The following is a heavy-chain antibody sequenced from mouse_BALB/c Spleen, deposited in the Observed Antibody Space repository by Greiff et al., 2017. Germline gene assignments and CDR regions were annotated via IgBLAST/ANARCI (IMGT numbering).Heavy chain of an antibody. V-gene: IGHV5-4*02. CDR2: ISDGGSYT. Sequence: EVMLVESGGGLVKPGGSLKLSCAASGFTFSDYYMYWVRQTPEKRLEWVATISDGGSYTYYPDSVKGRFTISRDNAKNNLYLQMSSLKSEDTAMYYCARAYDYLYAMDYWGQGTSVTVSS. CDR1: GFTFSDYY. CDR3: ARAYDYLYAMDY. D-gene: IGHD2-4*01. J-gene: IGHJ4*01.